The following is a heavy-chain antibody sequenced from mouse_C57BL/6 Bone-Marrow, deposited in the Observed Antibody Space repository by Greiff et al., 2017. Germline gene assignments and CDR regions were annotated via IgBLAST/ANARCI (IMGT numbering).Heavy chain of an antibody. V-gene: IGHV14-4*01. CDR3: TTDGSFAY. D-gene: IGHD2-3*01. CDR2: IDPANGDT. J-gene: IGHJ3*01. Sequence: VQLQQSGAELVRPGASVKLSCTASGFNIKDAYMHWVKQRPEQGLEWIGWIDPANGDTEYASKFQGKATITADPSSNPAYLPLSSLTSEDTSGYYCTTDGSFAYWGQGTLVTVSA. CDR1: GFNIKDAY.